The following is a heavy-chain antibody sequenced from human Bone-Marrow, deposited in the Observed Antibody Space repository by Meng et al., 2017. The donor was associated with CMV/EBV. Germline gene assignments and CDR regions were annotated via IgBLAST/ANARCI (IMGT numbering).Heavy chain of an antibody. D-gene: IGHD2-2*02. J-gene: IGHJ3*01. Sequence: GSLRLSCTVSGYSISSGYYWGWIRQPPGKGLEWIGSIYHSGSTYYNPPLKSRVTISVDTSKNQFSLKLSSVTAADTAVYYCASLHGYCSSTSCYTPWGQGTMVTVSS. CDR2: IYHSGST. CDR1: GYSISSGYY. CDR3: ASLHGYCSSTSCYTP. V-gene: IGHV4-38-2*02.